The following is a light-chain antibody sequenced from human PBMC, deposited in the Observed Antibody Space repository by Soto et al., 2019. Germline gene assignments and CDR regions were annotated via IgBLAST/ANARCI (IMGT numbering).Light chain of an antibody. CDR3: QQYTGPPTT. Sequence: LTHSPDTLSFSPGEIATLSFRASHTVSSNYLAWCQQRPGQAPRLLIYGASTRAAGIPDRFSGSGSGTDFTLTITRLEPEDSAVYFCQQYTGPPTTFGQGTRLEIK. CDR2: GAS. V-gene: IGKV3-20*01. CDR1: HTVSSNY. J-gene: IGKJ5*01.